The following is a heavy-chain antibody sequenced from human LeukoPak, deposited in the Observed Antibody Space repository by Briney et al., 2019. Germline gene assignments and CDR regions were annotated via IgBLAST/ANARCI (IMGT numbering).Heavy chain of an antibody. J-gene: IGHJ6*02. D-gene: IGHD3-3*01. CDR1: VGTFRRYA. V-gene: IGHV1-8*02. CDR3: ARSYTIFEPDV. Sequence: ASVKVSCKASVGTFRRYAISWVRQATGHEVEGMGLMNPNSGNTGYAQKFKGRVTMTRNTSISTAYMELSSRRSEDTAVYYCARSYTIFEPDVWGQGTTVTVSS. CDR2: MNPNSGNT.